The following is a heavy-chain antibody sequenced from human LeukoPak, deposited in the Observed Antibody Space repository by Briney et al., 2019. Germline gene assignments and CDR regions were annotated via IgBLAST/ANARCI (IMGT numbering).Heavy chain of an antibody. CDR2: IYYSGST. CDR3: ARGRTIYDSSGYYGYPPDY. V-gene: IGHV4-39*07. D-gene: IGHD3-22*01. J-gene: IGHJ4*02. CDR1: GGSISSSSYY. Sequence: SETLSLTCTVSGGSISSSSYYWGWIRQPPGKGLEWIGSIYYSGSTYYNPSLKSRVTISVDTSKNQFSLKLSFVTAADTAVYYCARGRTIYDSSGYYGYPPDYWGQGTLVTVSS.